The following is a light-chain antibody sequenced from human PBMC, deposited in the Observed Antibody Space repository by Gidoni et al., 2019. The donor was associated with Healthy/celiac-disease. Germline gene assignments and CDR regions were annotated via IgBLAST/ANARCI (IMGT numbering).Light chain of an antibody. V-gene: IGKV2-29*02. CDR2: EVS. J-gene: IGKJ1*01. CDR1: QSLLHSDGKTY. Sequence: DIVMTQTPLSLSVTPGQPASISCKSSQSLLHSDGKTYLSWYLQKPGQSPQLLIYEVSSRFSAVPDRFSGSGSGTDFTLKIIRVEAEDVGVYYCMQGIHPRTFXXXTKVEIK. CDR3: MQGIHPRT.